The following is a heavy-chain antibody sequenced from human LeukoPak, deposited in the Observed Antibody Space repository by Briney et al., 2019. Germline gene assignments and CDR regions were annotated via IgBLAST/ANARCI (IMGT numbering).Heavy chain of an antibody. CDR1: GFIFRNYA. Sequence: PGGSLRLSCAASGFIFRNYAMIWVRQAPGKGLEWVSAISGSGGTTYFADSVKGRFTISRGNSENTLYLQMNSLRAEDTAVYYCARDGYSGYDRNWFGPWGQGTLVTVSS. CDR2: ISGSGGTT. J-gene: IGHJ5*02. V-gene: IGHV3-23*01. D-gene: IGHD5-12*01. CDR3: ARDGYSGYDRNWFGP.